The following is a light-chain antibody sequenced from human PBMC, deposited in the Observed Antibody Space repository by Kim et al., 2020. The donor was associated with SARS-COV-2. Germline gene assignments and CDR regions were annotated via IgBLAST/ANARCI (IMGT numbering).Light chain of an antibody. V-gene: IGKV3-20*01. CDR2: AAS. CDR3: QQYNRSPLT. Sequence: DIVLTQSPGTLSLSPGERATLSCRASQSVSSNYLAWYQQKPGQAPRLLIYAASSRATGIPDRFSGSGSGTDFTLTISRLEPEDFAVYYCQQYNRSPLTFGGGTKVDIK. J-gene: IGKJ4*01. CDR1: QSVSSNY.